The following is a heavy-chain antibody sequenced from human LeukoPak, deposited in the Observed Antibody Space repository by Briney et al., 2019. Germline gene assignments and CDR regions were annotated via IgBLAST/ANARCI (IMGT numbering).Heavy chain of an antibody. CDR1: GGSISSDGYY. CDR2: IYHTGST. Sequence: PSETLSLTCTVSGGSISSDGYYWSWIPQPPGKGLEWIGYIYHTGSTYYTPSLNSRVTISVDRSKNQLSLRLSSVTAADTGVYYCARVRRFPDAFDIWGQGTMVTVSS. J-gene: IGHJ3*02. D-gene: IGHD3-10*01. V-gene: IGHV4-30-2*01. CDR3: ARVRRFPDAFDI.